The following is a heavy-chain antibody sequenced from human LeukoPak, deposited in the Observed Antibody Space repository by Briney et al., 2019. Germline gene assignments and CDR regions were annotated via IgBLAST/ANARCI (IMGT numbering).Heavy chain of an antibody. J-gene: IGHJ6*03. CDR1: GYSFTSYW. CDR2: IYPGDSDT. V-gene: IGHV5-51*01. Sequence: PGESLKISCKGSGYSFTSYWIGWVRQMPGKGLVWMGIIYPGDSDTRYSPSFQGQVTISADKSISTAYLQWSSLKASDTAMYYCARQQYSSSSALVYYYYYMDVWGKGTTVTVSS. D-gene: IGHD6-6*01. CDR3: ARQQYSSSSALVYYYYYMDV.